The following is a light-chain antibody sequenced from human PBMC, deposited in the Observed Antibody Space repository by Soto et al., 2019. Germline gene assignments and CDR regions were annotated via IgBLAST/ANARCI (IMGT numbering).Light chain of an antibody. CDR2: DAS. V-gene: IGKV1-5*01. Sequence: DIHMTQSPSTLSASVGDRVTITCRASQRISRYLAWYKQKPGEAPKLLIYDASSLQSGVPSRFSGSGSGTEFSLSTTGMKPDDFATYYCQYYRGLSSFGPGTKVDIK. CDR1: QRISRY. J-gene: IGKJ3*01. CDR3: QYYRGLSS.